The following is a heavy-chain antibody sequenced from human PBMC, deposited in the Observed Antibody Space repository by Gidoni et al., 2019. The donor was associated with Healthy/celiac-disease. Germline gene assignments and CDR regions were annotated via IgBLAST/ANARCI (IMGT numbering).Heavy chain of an antibody. CDR3: TTPPRYNNNWFDP. J-gene: IGHJ5*02. D-gene: IGHD4-4*01. V-gene: IGHV3-15*01. Sequence: EVQLVESGGGLVKPGGSLRLSCAASGFTFSNAWMSWVRQAPGKGLEWVGRIKSKTDGGTTDYAAPVKGRFTISRDDSKNTLYLQMNSLKTEDTAVYYCTTPPRYNNNWFDPWGQGTLVTVSS. CDR2: IKSKTDGGTT. CDR1: GFTFSNAW.